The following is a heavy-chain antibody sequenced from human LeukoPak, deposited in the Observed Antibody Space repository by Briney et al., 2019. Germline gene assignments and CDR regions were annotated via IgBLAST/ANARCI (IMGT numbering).Heavy chain of an antibody. Sequence: PSETLSLTCTVSGGSISSYYWSWIRQPAGKGLEWIGRIYTSGSTNYNPSLKSRVTISIDPSKNQFSLKLSSVTAADTAVYYCAREMGSGSEFDFWGQGTLVTVSS. CDR2: IYTSGST. J-gene: IGHJ4*02. CDR3: AREMGSGSEFDF. CDR1: GGSISSYY. D-gene: IGHD6-19*01. V-gene: IGHV4-4*07.